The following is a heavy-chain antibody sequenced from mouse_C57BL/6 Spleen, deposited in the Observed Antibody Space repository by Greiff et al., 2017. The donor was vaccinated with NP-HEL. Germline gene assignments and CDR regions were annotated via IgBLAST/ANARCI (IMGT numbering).Heavy chain of an antibody. CDR3: ARSRLLRYPFAMDF. CDR1: GYTFTSYW. V-gene: IGHV1-53*01. J-gene: IGHJ4*01. Sequence: VKLQQPGTELVKPGASVKLSCKASGYTFTSYWMHWVKQRPGQGLEWIGNINPSNGGTNYNEKFKSKATLTVDKSSSTAYMQLSSLTSEDSAVYYCARSRLLRYPFAMDFWGQGTSGPVSS. CDR2: INPSNGGT. D-gene: IGHD1-1*01.